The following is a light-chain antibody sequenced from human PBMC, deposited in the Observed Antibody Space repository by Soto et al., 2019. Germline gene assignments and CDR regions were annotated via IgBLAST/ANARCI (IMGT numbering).Light chain of an antibody. CDR3: SSYATTYRRL. CDR1: DDNIGRFNF. J-gene: IGLJ1*01. Sequence: QSALTQPASVSGSPGQSITISCTGTDDNIGRFNFVSWYQQHPGKAPKLLIYEATKRPSGVSDRFSGSKSGNTASLTISGLQAEDEADYYCSSYATTYRRLFGTGTKVTVL. CDR2: EAT. V-gene: IGLV2-14*01.